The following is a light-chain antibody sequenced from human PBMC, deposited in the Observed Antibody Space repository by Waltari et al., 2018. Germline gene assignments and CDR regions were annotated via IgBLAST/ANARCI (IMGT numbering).Light chain of an antibody. CDR3: QHRSDWPKVT. CDR2: VAS. Sequence: EIVLTQSPATLSLSPGERATPSFRASQSVSSYLAWTQHKPGPAPRLLICVASNRATGIPARFSGSGSGTDFTLTISSLEPEDSAVYYCQHRSDWPKVTFGQGTRLEIK. V-gene: IGKV3-11*01. J-gene: IGKJ5*01. CDR1: QSVSSY.